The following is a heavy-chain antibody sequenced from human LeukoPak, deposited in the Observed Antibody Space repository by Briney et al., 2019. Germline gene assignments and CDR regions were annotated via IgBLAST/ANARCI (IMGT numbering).Heavy chain of an antibody. J-gene: IGHJ4*02. CDR3: ARAPYSSTWYLEYFDF. CDR1: GGSISGSSYY. D-gene: IGHD6-13*01. CDR2: IYYSGST. V-gene: IGHV4-39*07. Sequence: SETLSLTCTVSGGSISGSSYYWGWIRQPPGKDLEWIGSIYYSGSTYYNPSLKSRVTISLDTSKNQFSLELSSVTAADTAVYYCARAPYSSTWYLEYFDFWGEGTLVTVSS.